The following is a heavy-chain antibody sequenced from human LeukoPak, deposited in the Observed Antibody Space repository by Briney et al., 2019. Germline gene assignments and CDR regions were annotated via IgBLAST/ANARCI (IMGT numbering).Heavy chain of an antibody. CDR2: INPNSGGT. CDR1: GYTFTGYY. Sequence: ASVKVSCKASGYTFTGYYMHWVRQALGQGLEWMGWINPNSGGTNYAQKFQGRVTMTRDTSISTAYMELSRLRSDDTAVYYCARVYYDSSGYRSWGQGALVTVSS. J-gene: IGHJ4*02. CDR3: ARVYYDSSGYRS. V-gene: IGHV1-2*02. D-gene: IGHD3-22*01.